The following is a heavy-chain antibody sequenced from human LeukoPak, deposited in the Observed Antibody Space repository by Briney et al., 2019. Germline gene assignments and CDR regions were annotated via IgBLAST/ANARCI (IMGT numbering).Heavy chain of an antibody. J-gene: IGHJ4*02. CDR3: AKQPSSIY. CDR2: ISGSGGST. CDR1: VFTFSSYA. D-gene: IGHD6-13*01. V-gene: IGHV3-23*01. Sequence: PGWSLRLSCAASVFTFSSYAMSWVRQAPGKGLDWVSAISGSGGSTYYADSVKSRFTISRDKSKNTLYLQMNSLRAEDTAVYYCAKQPSSIYWGQGTLVTVSS.